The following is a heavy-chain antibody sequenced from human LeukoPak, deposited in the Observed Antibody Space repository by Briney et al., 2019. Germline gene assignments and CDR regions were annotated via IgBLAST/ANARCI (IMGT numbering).Heavy chain of an antibody. D-gene: IGHD3-10*01. CDR3: AGGVFYYALERTGWFDP. Sequence: PSETLSLTCTVSGGSISSYYWSWIRQPPGKGLEWIGYIYYSGSTNYNPSLKSRVTISADTSKNQFSLKLSSVTAADTAVYYCAGGVFYYALERTGWFDPWGQGAQVTVSS. CDR1: GGSISSYY. J-gene: IGHJ5*02. CDR2: IYYSGST. V-gene: IGHV4-59*01.